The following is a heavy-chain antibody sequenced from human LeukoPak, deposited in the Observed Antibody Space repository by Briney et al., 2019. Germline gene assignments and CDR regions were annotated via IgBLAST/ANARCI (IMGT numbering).Heavy chain of an antibody. J-gene: IGHJ4*02. D-gene: IGHD3-10*01. CDR1: GFTFSSYS. CDR3: ARGMSRYAGSFGDY. Sequence: PGGSLRLSCAASGFTFSSYSMNWVRQAPGKGLEWVSYISSSSSTIYYADSVKGRFTISRDNAKNSLYLQMNSLRAEDTAVYYCARGMSRYAGSFGDYWGQGTLVTVSS. CDR2: ISSSSSTI. V-gene: IGHV3-48*04.